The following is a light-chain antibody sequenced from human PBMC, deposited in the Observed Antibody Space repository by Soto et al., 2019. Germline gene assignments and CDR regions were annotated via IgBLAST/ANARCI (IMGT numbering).Light chain of an antibody. V-gene: IGKV3-11*01. J-gene: IGKJ4*01. Sequence: EIVLTQSPATLSLSPGERATLSCRASQSVSSYLAWYQQKPGQAPRLLIYDASNRATGIPARFSGSGSGTDFTLTIRSLEPEDFAVYYCQQRSNWPALTFGGGTTGDIK. CDR3: QQRSNWPALT. CDR2: DAS. CDR1: QSVSSY.